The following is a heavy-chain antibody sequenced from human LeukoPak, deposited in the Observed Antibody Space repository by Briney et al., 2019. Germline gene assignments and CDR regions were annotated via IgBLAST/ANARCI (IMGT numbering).Heavy chain of an antibody. CDR2: INPNSGGT. CDR3: AREFYYYYYMDV. J-gene: IGHJ6*03. CDR1: GYTFTGYY. V-gene: IGHV1-2*02. Sequence: ASVKVSCKASGYTFTGYYIHWVRQAPGQGLEWMGWINPNSGGTNYAQKFQGRVTMTRDTSFSTAYMELSRLRSDDTAVYYCAREFYYYYYMDVWGKGTTVTVSS.